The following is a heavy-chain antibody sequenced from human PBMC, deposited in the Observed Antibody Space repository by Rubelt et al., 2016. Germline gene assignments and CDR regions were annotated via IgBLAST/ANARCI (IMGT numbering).Heavy chain of an antibody. D-gene: IGHD6-19*01. CDR1: GFTFTTYW. CDR2: ISPDGSTT. Sequence: VQLLDSGGGLVQPGGSLRLSCAASGFTFTTYWMHWVRQDQTKGLVWVSRISPDGSTTNYADPVKGRFTISRDNARNTMYLQMNSLRVEDTSIYDCARAVAVTQSQVEYWGQGALVTVSS. J-gene: IGHJ4*02. V-gene: IGHV3-74*02. CDR3: ARAVAVTQSQVEY.